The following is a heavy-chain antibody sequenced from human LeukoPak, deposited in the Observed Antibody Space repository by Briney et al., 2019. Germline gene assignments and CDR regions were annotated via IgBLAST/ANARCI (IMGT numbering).Heavy chain of an antibody. CDR2: INERATII. CDR3: LRDLILVWTPGDDFDH. V-gene: IGHV3-74*01. Sequence: GGSLRLSCAASGFTFSNYWMHWVRQAPGKGVEWVSRINERATIISYADSVKGRFTIYRENAKNTLYLQKNSLTAEDTAVFYCLRDLILVWTPGDDFDHWGQGTLVTVSS. D-gene: IGHD3-16*01. J-gene: IGHJ4*02. CDR1: GFTFSNYW.